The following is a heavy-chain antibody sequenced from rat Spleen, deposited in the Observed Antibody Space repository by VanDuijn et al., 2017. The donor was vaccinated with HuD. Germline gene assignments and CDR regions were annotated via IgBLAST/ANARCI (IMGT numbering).Heavy chain of an antibody. J-gene: IGHJ3*01. Sequence: EVGLVDSGGGLVQPGRSMKLSCAASGFTFSNYGMAWVRQAPTKGLEWVASISFDGSTTYYRDSVRGRFTISRDDTKSTLYLQMNSLRSEDTATYYCTTENYWFAYWGQGTLVTVSS. V-gene: IGHV5-22*01. CDR2: ISFDGSTT. CDR3: TTENYWFAY. CDR1: GFTFSNYG. D-gene: IGHD1-10*01.